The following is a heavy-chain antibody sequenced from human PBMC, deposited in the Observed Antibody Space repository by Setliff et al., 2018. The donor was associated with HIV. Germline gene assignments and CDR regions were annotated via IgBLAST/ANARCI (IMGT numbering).Heavy chain of an antibody. CDR2: MNCMNGDT. D-gene: IGHD3-10*01. CDR1: GYTFTNYY. V-gene: IGHV1-46*01. CDR3: ARETQTNSGSYLA. Sequence: ASVKVSCKTSGYTFTNYYVNWVRQAPGQGLEWIGIMNCMNGDTSYAQSLKGRVTVTRDTSTSTVYMELSSLGPEDTAVYYCARETQTNSGSYLAWGQGTLVTVSS. J-gene: IGHJ4*02.